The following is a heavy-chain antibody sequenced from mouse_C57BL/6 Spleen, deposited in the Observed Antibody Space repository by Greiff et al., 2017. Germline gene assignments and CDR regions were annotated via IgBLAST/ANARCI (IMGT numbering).Heavy chain of an antibody. J-gene: IGHJ4*01. D-gene: IGHD2-13*01. CDR3: AREDIGLQAMDY. CDR1: GYAFSSSW. CDR2: IYPGDGDT. V-gene: IGHV1-82*01. Sequence: QVQLKESGPELVKPGASVKISCKASGYAFSSSWMNWVKQRPGKGLEWIGRIYPGDGDTNYNGKFKGKATLTADKSSSTAYMQLSSLTSEDSAVYVCAREDIGLQAMDYWGQGTSVTVSS.